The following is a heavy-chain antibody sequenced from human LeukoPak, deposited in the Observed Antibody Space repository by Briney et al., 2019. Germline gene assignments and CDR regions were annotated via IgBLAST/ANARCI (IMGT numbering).Heavy chain of an antibody. CDR2: IHYSGST. CDR3: ARGAGWYEY. CDR1: GGSINNYY. D-gene: IGHD6-19*01. J-gene: IGHJ4*02. Sequence: SETLSLTCTVSGGSINNYYWSWLRQPPGKGLEWIGHIHYSGSTNYNFSLKSRVTISVDTSKSQFSLKLSSVTAADTAVYYCARGAGWYEYWGQGTLVTVSS. V-gene: IGHV4-59*01.